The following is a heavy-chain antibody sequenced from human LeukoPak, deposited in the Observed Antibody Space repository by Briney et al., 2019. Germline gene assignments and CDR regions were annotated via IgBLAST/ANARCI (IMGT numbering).Heavy chain of an antibody. CDR2: IYSGGST. J-gene: IGHJ4*02. CDR3: ARAVGARACFDY. D-gene: IGHD1-26*01. Sequence: GGSLRLSRAASGFTVSSNYMSWVRQAPGKGLEWVSVIYSGGSTYYADSVKGRFTISRDNSKNTLYLQMNSLRAEDTAVYYCARAVGARACFDYWGQGTLVTVSS. CDR1: GFTVSSNY. V-gene: IGHV3-66*02.